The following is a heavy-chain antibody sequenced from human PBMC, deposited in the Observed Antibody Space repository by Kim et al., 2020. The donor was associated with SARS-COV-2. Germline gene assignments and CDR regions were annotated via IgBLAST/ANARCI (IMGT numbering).Heavy chain of an antibody. J-gene: IGHJ4*02. CDR2: ISATSDIT. D-gene: IGHD6-19*01. V-gene: IGHV3-23*01. CDR1: GFTFSNYA. Sequence: GGSLRLSCAASGFTFSNYAMRWVRQAPGKGLEWVSAISATSDITYYADSVRGRFTISRDNSKNTLYLQVDSLRAEDTAVYYCASPSYSSGWYLVNWGQGT. CDR3: ASPSYSSGWYLVN.